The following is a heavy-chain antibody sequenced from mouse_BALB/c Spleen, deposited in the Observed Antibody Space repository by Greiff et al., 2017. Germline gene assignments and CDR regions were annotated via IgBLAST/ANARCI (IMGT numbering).Heavy chain of an antibody. CDR3: ARGELWFAY. CDR2: INSNGGST. CDR1: GFTFSSYG. Sequence: EVKVEESGGGLVQPGGSLKLSCAASGFTFSSYGMSWVRQTPDKRLELVATINSNGGSTYYPDSVKGRFTISRDNAKNTLYLQMSSLKSEDTAMYYCARGELWFAYWGQGTLVTVSA. V-gene: IGHV5-6-3*01. J-gene: IGHJ3*01.